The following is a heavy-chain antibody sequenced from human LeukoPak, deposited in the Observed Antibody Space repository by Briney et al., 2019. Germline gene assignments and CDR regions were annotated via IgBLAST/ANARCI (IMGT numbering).Heavy chain of an antibody. CDR2: IYPGDSDT. Sequence: GEPLKISCKGSGYNFARHWITWVRQMPGNGLEWMGIIYPGDSDTRYSLSFQGQVTISADKSTSTAYLQWSSLKASDTAVYFCARPLLDGAVTTALDYWGQGTLVTVSS. D-gene: IGHD4-17*01. CDR1: GYNFARHW. J-gene: IGHJ4*02. V-gene: IGHV5-51*01. CDR3: ARPLLDGAVTTALDY.